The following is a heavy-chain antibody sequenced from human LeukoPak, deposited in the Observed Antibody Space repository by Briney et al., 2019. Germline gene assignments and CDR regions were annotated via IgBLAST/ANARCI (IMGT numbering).Heavy chain of an antibody. J-gene: IGHJ4*02. D-gene: IGHD3-22*01. CDR1: GYTFTGYY. CDR3: ARDGWYYYYSSGYFDY. Sequence: ASVKVSCKASGYTFTGYYMHWVGQAPGQGLEWMGIINPSGGSTSYAQKFQGRVTMTRDTSTSTVYMELSSLRSEDTAVYYCARDGWYYYYSSGYFDYWGQGSLVTVSS. CDR2: INPSGGST. V-gene: IGHV1-46*01.